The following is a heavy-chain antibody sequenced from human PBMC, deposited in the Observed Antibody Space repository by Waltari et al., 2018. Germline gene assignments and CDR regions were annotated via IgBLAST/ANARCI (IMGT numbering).Heavy chain of an antibody. CDR2: IYSGGTT. J-gene: IGHJ6*02. D-gene: IGHD6-13*01. V-gene: IGHV3-53*01. CDR3: ARDRRGSWEPSGNYYYGMDV. Sequence: EVQLVESGGGLIQPGGSLRLSCAASGFTVSSNYMSWVRQAPGKGLEWVLVIYSGGTTNYADAVKGRFIISRDNSRNTVYLQMNSLGAEDTAVYHCARDRRGSWEPSGNYYYGMDVWGQGTTVSVSS. CDR1: GFTVSSNY.